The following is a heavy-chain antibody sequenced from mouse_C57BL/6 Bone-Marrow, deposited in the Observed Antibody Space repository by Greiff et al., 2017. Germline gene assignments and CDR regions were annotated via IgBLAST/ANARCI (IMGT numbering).Heavy chain of an antibody. CDR2: IWSGGST. D-gene: IGHD2-4*01. J-gene: IGHJ1*03. Sequence: QVQLKQSGPGLVQPSQSLSITCTFSGFSLTSYGVHWVRQSPGKGLEWLGVIWSGGSTDYNAAFISRLSISKDNSKSQFFFKMNSLQADDTAIYYCTRRGADYLWYFDVWGTGTTVTVSS. CDR3: TRRGADYLWYFDV. V-gene: IGHV2-2*01. CDR1: GFSLTSYG.